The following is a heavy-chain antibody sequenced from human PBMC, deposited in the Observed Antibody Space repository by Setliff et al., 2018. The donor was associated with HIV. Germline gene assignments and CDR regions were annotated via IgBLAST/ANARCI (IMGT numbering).Heavy chain of an antibody. CDR1: GGTFSSYV. J-gene: IGHJ4*02. V-gene: IGHV1-69*05. CDR3: ALPYCSAYFIDLYYFDY. CDR2: IIPMYGVT. Sequence: GASVKVSCKASGGTFSSYVISWVRQAPGQGPEWMGGIIPMYGVTNYAQKFQGRVTITTDESTSTAYMELGSLRSEDTAVYYCALPYCSAYFIDLYYFDYWGQGTLVTVSS. D-gene: IGHD2-15*01.